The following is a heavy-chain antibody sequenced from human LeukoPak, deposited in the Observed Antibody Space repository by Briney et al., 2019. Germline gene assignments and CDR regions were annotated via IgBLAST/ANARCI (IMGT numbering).Heavy chain of an antibody. CDR2: INLNSGGT. CDR1: GYTFTGYF. J-gene: IGHJ4*02. D-gene: IGHD3-22*01. Sequence: GASVNVSCKASGYTFTGYFMHWVRQAPGQGLEWMGWINLNSGGTNYAQKFQGSVTMTRDTSISTVYMELNRLRSDDTAVYYCAREISGYSDYWGQGTLVTVSS. CDR3: AREISGYSDY. V-gene: IGHV1-2*02.